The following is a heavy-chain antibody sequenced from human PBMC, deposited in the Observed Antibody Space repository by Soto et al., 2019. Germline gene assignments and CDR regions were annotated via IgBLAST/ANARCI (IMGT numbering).Heavy chain of an antibody. D-gene: IGHD1-1*01. CDR3: ATLVQLERPAYYFDY. CDR1: GGTFSSYT. J-gene: IGHJ4*02. V-gene: IGHV1-69*02. CDR2: IIPILGIA. Sequence: GASVKVSCKASGGTFSSYTISWVRQAPGQGLEWMGRIIPILGIANYAQKFQGRVTITADKSTSTAYMELSSLRSEDTAVYYCATLVQLERPAYYFDYWGQGTLVTVSS.